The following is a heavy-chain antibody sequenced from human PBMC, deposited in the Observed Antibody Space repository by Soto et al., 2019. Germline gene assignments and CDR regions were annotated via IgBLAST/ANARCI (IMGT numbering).Heavy chain of an antibody. CDR2: TYPGDSDT. V-gene: IGHV5-51*01. Sequence: GESLKISCKGSGYSFTSYWIGWVRQMPGKGLEWMGITYPGDSDTRYSPSFQGQVTISADKSISTAYLQWSSLKASDTAMYYCARHALYYYDSSGPRDYWGQGTLVTVSS. J-gene: IGHJ4*02. CDR1: GYSFTSYW. CDR3: ARHALYYYDSSGPRDY. D-gene: IGHD3-22*01.